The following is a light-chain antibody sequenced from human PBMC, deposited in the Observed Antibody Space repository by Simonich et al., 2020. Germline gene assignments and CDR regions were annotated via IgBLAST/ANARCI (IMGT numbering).Light chain of an antibody. CDR1: SSDVGGYNY. V-gene: IGLV2-14*03. CDR3: CSYAGSSTVV. CDR2: DVS. Sequence: QSALTQPASVSGSPGQSITISCTGTSSDVGGYNYFSWYQQHPGKAPKLMIYDVSNRPSGGSNRFSGSKSGNTASLTISGLQAEDEADYYCCSYAGSSTVVFGGGTKLTVL. J-gene: IGLJ2*01.